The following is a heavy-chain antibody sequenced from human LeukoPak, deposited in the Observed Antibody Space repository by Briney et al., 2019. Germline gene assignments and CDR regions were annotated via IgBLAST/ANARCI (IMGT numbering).Heavy chain of an antibody. V-gene: IGHV1-18*01. D-gene: IGHD6-6*01. J-gene: IGHJ6*03. CDR2: ISAYNGNT. Sequence: ASVKVSCKASGYTFTSYGISWVRQAPGQGLEWMGWISAYNGNTNYAQKLQGRVTMTTDTSTSTAYMELRSLRSDDTAVYYCARDLTYSSSLKYYYYMDVWGKGTTVTVSS. CDR3: ARDLTYSSSLKYYYYMDV. CDR1: GYTFTSYG.